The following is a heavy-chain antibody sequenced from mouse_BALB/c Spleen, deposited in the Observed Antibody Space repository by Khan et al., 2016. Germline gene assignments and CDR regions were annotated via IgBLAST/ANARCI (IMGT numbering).Heavy chain of an antibody. CDR3: AGYYGHFFDY. D-gene: IGHD1-1*02. Sequence: EVELVESGPSLVKPSQTLSLTCSVTGDSITSGYWNWIRKFPGNKLEYLGYISYSGSTYYNPSLKSRISITRDTSKSQYYLQLNSVTTEDTATYYCAGYYGHFFDYWGQGTTLTVSS. CDR2: ISYSGST. CDR1: GDSITSGY. V-gene: IGHV3-8*02. J-gene: IGHJ2*01.